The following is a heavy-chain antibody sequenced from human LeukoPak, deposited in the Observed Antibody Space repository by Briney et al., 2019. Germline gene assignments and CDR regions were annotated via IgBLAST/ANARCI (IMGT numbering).Heavy chain of an antibody. CDR1: GFTFSSYS. V-gene: IGHV3-21*01. D-gene: IGHD1-14*01. CDR3: ARDTGSLSTDFDY. Sequence: GGSLRLSCAASGFTFSSYSMNWVRQAPGKGLEWVSSISSSSYIYYADSVKGRFTISRDNAKNSLYLQMNSLRAEDTAVYYCARDTGSLSTDFDYWGQGTLVTVSS. CDR2: ISSSSYI. J-gene: IGHJ4*02.